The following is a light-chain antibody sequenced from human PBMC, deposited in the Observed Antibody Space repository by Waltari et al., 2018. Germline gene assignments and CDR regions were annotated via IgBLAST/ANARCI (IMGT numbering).Light chain of an antibody. V-gene: IGKV1-9*01. CDR3: QHLNSYPPT. CDR2: AAS. Sequence: DIQLTQSPSFLSASVGDRVTITCRASQGISSYLAWYQQNPGKAPKLLIYAASTLQSGVPSMFSGSGSGTEFTLTISSLQPEDFATYYCQHLNSYPPTFGGGTKVEIK. CDR1: QGISSY. J-gene: IGKJ4*01.